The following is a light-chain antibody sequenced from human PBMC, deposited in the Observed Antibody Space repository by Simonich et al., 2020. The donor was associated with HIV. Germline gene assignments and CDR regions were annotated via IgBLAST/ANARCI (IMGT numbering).Light chain of an antibody. CDR1: QRVRSN. V-gene: IGKV3-15*01. CDR3: QQYNDWPRT. Sequence: EIVMTQSPATLSVFPGERSTLSCRASQRVRSNLAWSRHKPGQAPRLLIYGASTRATCLPARFSGSGSGTEFTLTISSLQSEDFAVYYCQQYNDWPRTFGQGTKVEIK. CDR2: GAS. J-gene: IGKJ1*01.